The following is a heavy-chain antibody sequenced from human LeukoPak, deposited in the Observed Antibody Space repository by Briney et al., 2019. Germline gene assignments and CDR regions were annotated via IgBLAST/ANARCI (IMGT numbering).Heavy chain of an antibody. Sequence: GGSLRLSCAASGFTFSSYGMHWVRQAPGKGLEWVALIWFDGSNKYYADSVKGRFTISRDNSKNTLFLQMNSLRAEDTAVYYCARGVGDSRGYYYYFDYWGQGTLVTVSS. J-gene: IGHJ4*02. CDR2: IWFDGSNK. CDR1: GFTFSSYG. CDR3: ARGVGDSRGYYYYFDY. V-gene: IGHV3-33*01. D-gene: IGHD3-22*01.